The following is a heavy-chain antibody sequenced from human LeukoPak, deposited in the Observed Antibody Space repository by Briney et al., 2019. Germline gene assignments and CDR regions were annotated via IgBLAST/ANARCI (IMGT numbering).Heavy chain of an antibody. CDR3: ASSAYYFYYFDY. CDR2: IKTDGSQI. D-gene: IGHD3-22*01. CDR1: GFTFSSYW. V-gene: IGHV3-7*01. J-gene: IGHJ4*02. Sequence: GGSLRLSCVASGFTFSSYWMTWVRQAPGKGLEWVANIKTDGSQIYYVDSVKGRFTISRDNAKNSLFLQLSNLRAEDTAVYYCASSAYYFYYFDYWGQGTLVTVSS.